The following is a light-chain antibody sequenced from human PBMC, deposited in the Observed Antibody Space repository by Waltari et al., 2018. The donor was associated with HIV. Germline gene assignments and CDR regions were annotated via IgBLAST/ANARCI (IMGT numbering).Light chain of an antibody. V-gene: IGLV2-23*02. J-gene: IGLJ2*01. CDR2: EVS. CDR3: CAYAGSTTYLI. CDR1: SSDVGGYNL. Sequence: QSALTQPASVSGSPGQSITISCTGTSSDVGGYNLVSWYQQPPGKAPKLMIYEVSKRPSGVSNRFSGSKSGNTASPTISGLQAEDEADYYCCAYAGSTTYLIFGGGTKLTVL.